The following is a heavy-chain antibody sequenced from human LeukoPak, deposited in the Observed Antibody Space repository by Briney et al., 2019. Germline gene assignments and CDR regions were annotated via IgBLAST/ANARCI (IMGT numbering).Heavy chain of an antibody. D-gene: IGHD3-22*01. Sequence: GASVKVSCKASGYTFTGYYMHWVRQAPGQGLEWMGIINPSGGSTSYAQKFQGRVTMTRDTSTSTVYMELSSLRSEDTAVYYCARDSGSYYYDSSGYGRLYYFDYWGQGTLVTVSS. CDR3: ARDSGSYYYDSSGYGRLYYFDY. J-gene: IGHJ4*02. V-gene: IGHV1-46*01. CDR1: GYTFTGYY. CDR2: INPSGGST.